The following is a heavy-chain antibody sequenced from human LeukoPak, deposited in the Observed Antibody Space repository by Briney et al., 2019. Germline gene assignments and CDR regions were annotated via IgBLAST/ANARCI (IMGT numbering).Heavy chain of an antibody. CDR3: ARDNYDILTGYYNSFDY. Sequence: GGSLRLSCAASGFTVSSNYMSWVRQAPGKGLEWVSVIYSGGSTYYADSVKGRFTISRDNSKNTLYLQMNSLRAEDTAVYYCARDNYDILTGYYNSFDYWGQGTLVTVSS. CDR2: IYSGGST. J-gene: IGHJ4*02. V-gene: IGHV3-53*01. D-gene: IGHD3-9*01. CDR1: GFTVSSNY.